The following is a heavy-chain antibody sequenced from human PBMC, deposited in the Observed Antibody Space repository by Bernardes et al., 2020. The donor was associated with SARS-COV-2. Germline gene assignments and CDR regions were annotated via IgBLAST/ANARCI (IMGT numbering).Heavy chain of an antibody. V-gene: IGHV3-64D*06. CDR1: GFTLRDYA. D-gene: IGHD3-10*01. J-gene: IGHJ4*02. CDR2: IGGRNDYRT. Sequence: GGSLRLSCSVSGFTLRDYALHWVRQAPGQGLEYVSFIGGRNDYRTFDADFVRGRFTASRDNDKSTIYLQMNSLETEDTAIYYCVHDNYGFHHWGQGTLVTVSS. CDR3: VHDNYGFHH.